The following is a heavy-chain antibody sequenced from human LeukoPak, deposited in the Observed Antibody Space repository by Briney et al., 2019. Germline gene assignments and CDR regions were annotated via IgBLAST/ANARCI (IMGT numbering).Heavy chain of an antibody. D-gene: IGHD5-18*01. Sequence: SVKVCCKASGGTFSSYGISWVRQAPGQGLEWMGGIIPIFGTANYAQKFQGRVTITADKSTSTAYMELSSLRSEDTAVYYCARVGYSYGYSRVNWFHPWGQGTLVTVSS. CDR3: ARVGYSYGYSRVNWFHP. J-gene: IGHJ5*02. CDR2: IIPIFGTA. V-gene: IGHV1-69*06. CDR1: GGTFSSYG.